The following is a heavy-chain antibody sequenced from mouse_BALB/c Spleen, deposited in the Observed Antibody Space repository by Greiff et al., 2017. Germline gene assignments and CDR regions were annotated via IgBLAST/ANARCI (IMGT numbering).Heavy chain of an antibody. Sequence: EVQLVESGGGLVKPGGSLKLSCAASGFTFSSYAMSWVRQTPEKRLEWVASISSGGSTYYPDSVKGRFTISRDNAKNNLYLQMSSLKSEDTAMYYCARDERRGMDYWGQGTSVTVSS. CDR3: ARDERRGMDY. CDR1: GFTFSSYA. J-gene: IGHJ4*01. CDR2: ISSGGST. V-gene: IGHV5-6-5*01.